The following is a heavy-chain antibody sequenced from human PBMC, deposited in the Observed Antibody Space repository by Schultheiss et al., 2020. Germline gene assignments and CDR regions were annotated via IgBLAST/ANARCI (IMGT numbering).Heavy chain of an antibody. CDR2: IWYDGSNK. CDR1: GFTFSSYG. J-gene: IGHJ6*02. D-gene: IGHD3-10*01. V-gene: IGHV3-33*01. CDR3: ARASVVRGVTYYYYGLDV. Sequence: GESLKISCAASGFTFSSYGMHWVRQAPGKGLEWVAVIWYDGSNKYYADSVKGRFTISRDNSKNTLYLQMNSLRAEDTAVYYCARASVVRGVTYYYYGLDVWGQGTTVTVSS.